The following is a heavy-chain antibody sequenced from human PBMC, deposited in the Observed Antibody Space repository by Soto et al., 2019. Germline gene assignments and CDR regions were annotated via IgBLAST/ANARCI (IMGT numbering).Heavy chain of an antibody. J-gene: IGHJ6*02. Sequence: SETLSLTCTVSGGSISSGGYYWSWIRQHPGKGLEWIGYIYYSGSTYYNPSLKSRVTISVDTSKNQFSLKLSSVTAADTAVYYCAREGGKIFGVAYLGDYYGMDVWGQGTTVTVSS. V-gene: IGHV4-31*03. CDR3: AREGGKIFGVAYLGDYYGMDV. D-gene: IGHD3-3*01. CDR1: GGSISSGGYY. CDR2: IYYSGST.